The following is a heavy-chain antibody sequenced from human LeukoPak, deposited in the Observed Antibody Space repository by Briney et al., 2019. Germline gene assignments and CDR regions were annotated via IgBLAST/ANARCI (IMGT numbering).Heavy chain of an antibody. CDR1: GFTFGDYA. J-gene: IGHJ4*02. V-gene: IGHV3-49*03. Sequence: GGSLRLSCTASGFTFGDYAMTWFRQAPGKGLEWVGFIRSEAYGGTTEYAASVKGRFTISRDDSKTIAYLRMNSLKTEDTAVYYCSRALQYSNGWYLGYWGQGTLVTVSS. D-gene: IGHD6-25*01. CDR3: SRALQYSNGWYLGY. CDR2: IRSEAYGGTT.